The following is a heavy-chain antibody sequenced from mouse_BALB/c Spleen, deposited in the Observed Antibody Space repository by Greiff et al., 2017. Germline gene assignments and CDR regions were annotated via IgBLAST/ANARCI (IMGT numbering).Heavy chain of an antibody. Sequence: EVKLVESGGGLVQPGGSLRLSCATSGFTFTDYYMSWVRQPPGKALEWLGFIRNKANGYTTEYSSSVKGRFTISRDNSQSILYLQMNTMRAEDSATYYCARDEGLREEYFDVWGAGTTVTVSA. CDR1: GFTFTDYY. CDR3: ARDEGLREEYFDV. CDR2: IRNKANGYTT. D-gene: IGHD2-4*01. J-gene: IGHJ1*01. V-gene: IGHV7-3*02.